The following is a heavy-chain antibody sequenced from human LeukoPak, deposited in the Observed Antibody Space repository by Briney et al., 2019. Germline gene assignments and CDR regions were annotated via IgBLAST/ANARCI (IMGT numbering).Heavy chain of an antibody. J-gene: IGHJ4*02. CDR2: ISGSGGRT. CDR1: GFTFSSYA. D-gene: IGHD6-19*01. V-gene: IGHV3-23*01. Sequence: PGGSLRLSCAASGFTFSSYAMSWVRQAPGKGLEWVSVISGSGGRTYYSDSVKGRFTISRDNSKNTLYLQMNSLRAEDTAVYYCAKASSSGWYWVSNYWGQGTLVTVSS. CDR3: AKASSSGWYWVSNY.